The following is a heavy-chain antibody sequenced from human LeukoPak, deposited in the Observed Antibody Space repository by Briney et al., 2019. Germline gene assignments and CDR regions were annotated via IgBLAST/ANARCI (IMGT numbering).Heavy chain of an antibody. D-gene: IGHD1-26*01. V-gene: IGHV4-34*01. CDR1: GGSFSGYY. CDR3: ASLRSDRLGATPQKD. CDR2: INHSGST. J-gene: IGHJ4*02. Sequence: SETLSLTCAVYGGSFSGYYWSWIRQPPGKGLEWIGEINHSGSTNYNPSLKSRVTISVDTSKNQFSLKLSSVTAADTAVYYCASLRSDRLGATPQKDCGQGTLVTVSS.